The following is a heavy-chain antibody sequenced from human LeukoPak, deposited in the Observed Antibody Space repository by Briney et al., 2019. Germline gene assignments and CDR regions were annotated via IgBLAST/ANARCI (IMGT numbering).Heavy chain of an antibody. Sequence: PSQTLSLTCTVSSGSISSGDCYWSWIRQPPGKGLEWIGYIHYSGSTYYNPSLKSRVTISVDMSKKQFSLRLSSVTAADTAVYYCAKKMSITAASQVDYWGQGTLVTVSS. D-gene: IGHD1-20*01. J-gene: IGHJ4*02. V-gene: IGHV4-30-4*01. CDR2: IHYSGST. CDR3: AKKMSITAASQVDY. CDR1: SGSISSGDCY.